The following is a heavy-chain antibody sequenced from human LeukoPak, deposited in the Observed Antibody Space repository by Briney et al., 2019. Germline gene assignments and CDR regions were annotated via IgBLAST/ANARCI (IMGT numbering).Heavy chain of an antibody. J-gene: IGHJ5*02. CDR1: GFTFSIYA. CDR3: ARDRPNYYGSDGHYYRRDGDH. D-gene: IGHD3-22*01. Sequence: PGGSLRLSCEASGFTFSIYAMSWGRQTPGKGLQWVSSITSRDGTTYYADSVKGRFTISRDNSENTLYLRMSSLRAEDTAIYYCARDRPNYYGSDGHYYRRDGDHWGQGTLVTVSS. V-gene: IGHV3-23*01. CDR2: ITSRDGTT.